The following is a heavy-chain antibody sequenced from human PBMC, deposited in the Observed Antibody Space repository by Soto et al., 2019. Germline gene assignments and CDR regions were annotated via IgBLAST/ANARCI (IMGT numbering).Heavy chain of an antibody. CDR3: ARQVYTVATPIDF. J-gene: IGHJ4*02. V-gene: IGHV3-48*02. CDR1: GFTFSAYS. Sequence: EVQLLESGGGLVQPGGSLRLSCAASGFTFSAYSMNLVRQAPGKGLEWLSYISGDRAYIYYADSVRGRFTISRDNAENSLYLQMDNLRDEDTAVYYCARQVYTVATPIDFWGQGTLVTVSS. CDR2: ISGDRAYI. D-gene: IGHD4-17*01.